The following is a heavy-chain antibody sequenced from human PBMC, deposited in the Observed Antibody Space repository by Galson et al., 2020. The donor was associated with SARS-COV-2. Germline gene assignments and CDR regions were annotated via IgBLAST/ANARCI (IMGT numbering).Heavy chain of an antibody. Sequence: GESLMTSCAAPGFTFSSYAMSWVRPAPGKGLEWVSAISGSGGSTYYADSVKGRFTISRDNSKNTLYLQMNSLRAEDTAVYYCAKDYDGSGSYSDAFDIWGQGTMVTVSS. D-gene: IGHD3-10*01. CDR1: GFTFSSYA. V-gene: IGHV3-23*01. CDR2: ISGSGGST. J-gene: IGHJ3*02. CDR3: AKDYDGSGSYSDAFDI.